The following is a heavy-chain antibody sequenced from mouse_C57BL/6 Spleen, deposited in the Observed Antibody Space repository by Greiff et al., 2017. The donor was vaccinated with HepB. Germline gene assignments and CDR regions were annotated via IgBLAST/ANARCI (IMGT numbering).Heavy chain of an antibody. CDR1: GYSITSGYY. D-gene: IGHD3-2*02. Sequence: EVQVVESGPGLVKPSQSLSLTCSVTGYSITSGYYWNWIRQFPGNKLEWMGYISYDGSNNYNPSLKNRISITRDTSKNQFFLKLNSVTTEDTATYYCARGIDSSGYSAWFAYWGQGTLVTVSA. CDR2: ISYDGSN. J-gene: IGHJ3*01. V-gene: IGHV3-6*01. CDR3: ARGIDSSGYSAWFAY.